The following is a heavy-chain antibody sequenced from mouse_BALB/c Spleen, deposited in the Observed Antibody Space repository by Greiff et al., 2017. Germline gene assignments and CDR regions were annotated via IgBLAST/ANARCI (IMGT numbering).Heavy chain of an antibody. D-gene: IGHD2-10*01. J-gene: IGHJ2*01. V-gene: IGHV7-3*02. CDR2: IRNKANGYTT. Sequence: EVHLVESGGGLVQPGGSLRLSCAPSGFTFTDYYMSWVRQPPGKALEWLGFIRNKANGYTTEYSASVKGRFTISRDNSQSILYLQMNTLRAEDSATYYCARGPTFDYWGQGTTLTVSS. CDR1: GFTFTDYY. CDR3: ARGPTFDY.